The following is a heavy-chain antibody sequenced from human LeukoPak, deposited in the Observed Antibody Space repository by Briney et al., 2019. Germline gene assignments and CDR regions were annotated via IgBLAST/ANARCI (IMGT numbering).Heavy chain of an antibody. CDR1: GFTFDDYA. J-gene: IGHJ5*02. CDR3: ARGQSDSSGYYYGFGWFDP. Sequence: GGSLRLSCAASGFTFDDYAMHWVRQAPGKGLEWVSLISWDGGSTYYADSVKGRFTISRDNSKNSLYLQMNSLRADDTAVYYCARGQSDSSGYYYGFGWFDPWGQGTLVTVSS. D-gene: IGHD3-22*01. CDR2: ISWDGGST. V-gene: IGHV3-43D*03.